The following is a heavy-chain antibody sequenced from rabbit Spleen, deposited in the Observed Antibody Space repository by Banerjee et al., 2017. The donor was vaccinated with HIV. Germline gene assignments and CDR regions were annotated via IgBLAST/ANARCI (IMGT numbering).Heavy chain of an antibody. CDR3: ARGGGL. Sequence: QEQLVESGGGLVTPGGSLKLSCKASGFDFSNYGVSWVRQTPGKGLEWIGYIEPIFGRTYYASWVDGRFTISSHNAQNTLYLQLNSLTAADTATYFCARGGGLWGPGTLVTVS. CDR2: IEPIFGRT. CDR1: GFDFSNYG. V-gene: IGHV1S47*01. J-gene: IGHJ4*01.